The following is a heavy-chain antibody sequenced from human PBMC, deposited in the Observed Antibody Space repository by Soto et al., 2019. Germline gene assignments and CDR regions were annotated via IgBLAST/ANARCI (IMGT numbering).Heavy chain of an antibody. CDR2: IYYSGST. V-gene: IGHV4-39*01. CDR3: AIHGSPSYYMDV. Sequence: SETLSLTCTVSGGSISSSSYYWGWIRQPPGKGLEWIGRIYYSGSTYYNPSLKCRVTISVDTSKNQFSLKLSSVTAADTAVYYCAIHGSPSYYMDVSGKGTTVTVSS. CDR1: GGSISSSSYY. J-gene: IGHJ6*03. D-gene: IGHD5-12*01.